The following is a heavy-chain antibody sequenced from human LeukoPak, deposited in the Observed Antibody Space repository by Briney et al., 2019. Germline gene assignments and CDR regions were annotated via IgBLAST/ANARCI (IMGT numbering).Heavy chain of an antibody. CDR2: IYYSGST. D-gene: IGHD6-13*01. CDR3: ARGSSSWYRRHAFDI. J-gene: IGHJ3*02. CDR1: GGSISSSSYY. V-gene: IGHV4-39*01. Sequence: PSETLSLTCTVSGGSISSSSYYWGWIRQPPGKGLEWIGSIYYSGSTYYNPSLKSRVTISVDTSKNQFSLKLSSVTAADTAVYYCARGSSSWYRRHAFDIWGQGTMVTVSS.